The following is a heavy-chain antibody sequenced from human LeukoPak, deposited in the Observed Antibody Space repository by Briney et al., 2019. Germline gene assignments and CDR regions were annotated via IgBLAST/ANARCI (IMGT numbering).Heavy chain of an antibody. J-gene: IGHJ5*02. CDR2: INPNSGGT. Sequence: ASVKVSCKASGYPFTGYYMHWVRQAPGQGLEWMGWINPNSGGTNYAQKFQGRFSMTRDTSISTAYMELSSLRSDDTAVYYCARSFTDPWGQGTLVTVSS. CDR3: ARSFTDP. CDR1: GYPFTGYY. V-gene: IGHV1-2*02.